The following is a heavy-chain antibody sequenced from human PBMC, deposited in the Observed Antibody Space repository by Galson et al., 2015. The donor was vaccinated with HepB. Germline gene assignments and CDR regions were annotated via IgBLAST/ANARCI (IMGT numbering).Heavy chain of an antibody. V-gene: IGHV3-21*01. CDR2: LSNTDGYT. CDR3: AIDKGFCDVDCYPGDDAFDI. D-gene: IGHD2-21*02. CDR1: GFCLSGYT. J-gene: IGHJ3*02. Sequence: SLRLSCAASGFCLSGYTMNWVREAHGKGLVGVSSLSNTDGYTRNEDPVKVRFTISRDIAKNSQYLQMNSLRADDTAVYYCAIDKGFCDVDCYPGDDAFDIWGQGTKVTVSS.